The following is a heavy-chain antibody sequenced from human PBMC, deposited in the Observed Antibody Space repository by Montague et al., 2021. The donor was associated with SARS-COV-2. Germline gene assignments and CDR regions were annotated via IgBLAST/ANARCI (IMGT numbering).Heavy chain of an antibody. Sequence: TLSLTCTVSGDSINSGSYYWSWIRQPAGKGLEWIGRIYTSGRTNYNPSLRSRINMPLDTSKSRFSLNLTSVTAADTAVYYCAGPDWLKHWGQGALVTVSS. V-gene: IGHV4-61*02. CDR1: GDSINSGSYY. J-gene: IGHJ1*01. CDR3: AGPDWLKH. CDR2: IYTSGRT. D-gene: IGHD3-9*01.